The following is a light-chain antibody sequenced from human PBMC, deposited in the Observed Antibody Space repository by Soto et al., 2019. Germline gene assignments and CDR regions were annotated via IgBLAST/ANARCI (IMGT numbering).Light chain of an antibody. V-gene: IGKV3-11*01. CDR2: DAS. CDR3: HQSNK. CDR1: QSVSSY. J-gene: IGKJ5*01. Sequence: ELVRTPSPATRSVSPGERAPLSCRASQSVSSYLAWYQQKPGNAPRLLIYDASNRATGIPARFSGSRSGTDFTLTISSLEPEDFGVYFCHQSNKFGQGTQLDIK.